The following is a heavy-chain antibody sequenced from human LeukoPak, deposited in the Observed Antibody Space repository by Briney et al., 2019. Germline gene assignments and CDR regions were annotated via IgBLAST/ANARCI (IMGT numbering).Heavy chain of an antibody. CDR1: GFTFSSYA. V-gene: IGHV3-23*01. CDR2: IYSSDGST. Sequence: PGGSLRLSCAASGFTFSSYAMRWISQAPGKGLEYVSSIYSSDGSTYYADSVKGRFTISRDNSKNTLCLQMNSLRAEDTAIYYCAKTMYSTGGGIDFWGQGTLVTVSS. J-gene: IGHJ4*02. D-gene: IGHD6-19*01. CDR3: AKTMYSTGGGIDF.